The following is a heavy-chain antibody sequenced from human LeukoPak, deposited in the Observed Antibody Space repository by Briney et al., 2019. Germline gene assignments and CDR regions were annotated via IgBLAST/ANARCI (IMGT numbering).Heavy chain of an antibody. D-gene: IGHD3-10*01. CDR3: ARHADDYYGSGSWAVYYYYYYMDV. CDR1: GFTFDDYG. J-gene: IGHJ6*03. Sequence: GGSLRLSCAASGFTFDDYGMSWVRQAPGKGLEWVSGINWNGGSTGYADSVKGRFTISRENAKNSLYLQMNSLRAEDTALYYCARHADDYYGSGSWAVYYYYYYMDVWGKGTTVTVSS. CDR2: INWNGGST. V-gene: IGHV3-20*04.